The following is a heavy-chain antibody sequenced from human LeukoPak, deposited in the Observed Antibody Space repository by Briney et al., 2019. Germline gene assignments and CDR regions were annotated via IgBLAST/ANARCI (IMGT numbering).Heavy chain of an antibody. CDR3: SSGNSHAFDI. D-gene: IGHD4-23*01. CDR1: GFTFSSYW. V-gene: IGHV3-74*01. J-gene: IGHJ3*02. CDR2: INSDGSST. Sequence: GGSLRLSCAAPGFTFSSYWMHWVRQAPGKGLVWVSRINSDGSSTSYADSVKGRFTISRDNAKNTLYLQMNNLRAEDTAVYYCSSGNSHAFDIWGQGTMVTVSS.